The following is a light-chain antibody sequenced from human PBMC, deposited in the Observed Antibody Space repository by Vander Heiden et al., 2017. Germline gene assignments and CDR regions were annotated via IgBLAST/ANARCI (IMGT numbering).Light chain of an antibody. J-gene: IGLJ1*01. CDR1: SSDVGGSNF. CDR2: DVN. CDR3: TSYTDSFPYV. V-gene: IGLV2-14*03. Sequence: QSALTPPASVSGSPGPSITISCTGSSSDVGGSNFVSWYQQNPGLAPKLIIYDVNRRPSGVSNRFFGSKSGNTASLTISGLQPDDEADYYCTSYTDSFPYVFGTGTRVTVL.